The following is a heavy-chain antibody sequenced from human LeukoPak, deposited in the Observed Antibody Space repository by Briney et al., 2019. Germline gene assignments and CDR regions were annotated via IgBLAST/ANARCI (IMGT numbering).Heavy chain of an antibody. CDR1: GYSISSGHY. Sequence: SETLSLTCTVSGYSISSGHYWGWIRQPPGNGLEWIGSMYHSGSTYYNPPLKSRVTISEDTSKNQFSLKLRSVTAADTAVYYCARGPRFGELLWHWFDPWGQGTLVTVSS. CDR3: ARGPRFGELLWHWFDP. D-gene: IGHD3-10*01. J-gene: IGHJ5*02. V-gene: IGHV4-38-2*02. CDR2: MYHSGST.